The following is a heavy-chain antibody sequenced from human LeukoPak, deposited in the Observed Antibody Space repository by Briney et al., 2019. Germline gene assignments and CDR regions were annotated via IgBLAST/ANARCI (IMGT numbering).Heavy chain of an antibody. D-gene: IGHD5-12*01. J-gene: IGHJ4*02. Sequence: GGSLRLSCAASGFTFSSYGMHWVRQAPGKGLEWVAHINQDGSEEHYMDSAKARFTISRDNAKNSLSLQMNSLRAEDTAVYYCVRDGGVSGYDLLDYWGQGTLVTVSS. CDR2: INQDGSEE. V-gene: IGHV3-7*01. CDR3: VRDGGVSGYDLLDY. CDR1: GFTFSSYG.